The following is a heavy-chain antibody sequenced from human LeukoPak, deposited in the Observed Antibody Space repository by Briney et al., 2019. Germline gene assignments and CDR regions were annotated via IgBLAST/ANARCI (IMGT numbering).Heavy chain of an antibody. CDR1: GYSFTSYW. V-gene: IGHV5-51*01. D-gene: IGHD4-17*01. CDR2: IYPGDSET. CDR3: ARQDLGDYGRNHFQS. J-gene: IGHJ4*02. Sequence: PGESLKISCKDSGYSFTSYWIGWVRQMPGKGLEWMGIIYPGDSETRYSPSCQGQVTIAADPSISTAYLEWSSLKASDTAIYYCARQDLGDYGRNHFQSWGQGTLVIVSS.